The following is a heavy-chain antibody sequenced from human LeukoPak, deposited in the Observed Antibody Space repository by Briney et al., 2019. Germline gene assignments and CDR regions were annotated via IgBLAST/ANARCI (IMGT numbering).Heavy chain of an antibody. CDR2: IYYSGST. V-gene: IGHV4-59*01. D-gene: IGHD3-22*01. J-gene: IGHJ4*02. CDR1: GGSISSYY. Sequence: PSETLSLTCTVSGGSISSYYWSWIRQPPGKGPEWIGYIYYSGSTNYNPSLKSRVTISVDTSKNQFSLKLCSVTAADTAVYYCASYSYYYDSSGYFDYWGQGTLVTVSS. CDR3: ASYSYYYDSSGYFDY.